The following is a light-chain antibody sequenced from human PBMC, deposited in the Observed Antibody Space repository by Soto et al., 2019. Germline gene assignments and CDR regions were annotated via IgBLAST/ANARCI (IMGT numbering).Light chain of an antibody. Sequence: EIVLTQSPATVSLSPSERAPLSCRASQSVSSYLAWYQQKPGQAPRLLIYGASNRATGIPDRFSGSGSGTDFTLTISRLEPEDFAVYYCQQYHDSATFGQGTRLEIK. J-gene: IGKJ5*01. V-gene: IGKV3-20*01. CDR3: QQYHDSAT. CDR2: GAS. CDR1: QSVSSY.